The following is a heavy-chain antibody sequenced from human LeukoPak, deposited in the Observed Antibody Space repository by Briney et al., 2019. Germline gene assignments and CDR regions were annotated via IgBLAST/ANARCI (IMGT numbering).Heavy chain of an antibody. J-gene: IGHJ4*02. Sequence: GGSLRLSCAASGFTFSSYEMNWVRQAPGKGLEWVSYISSSGSTIYYADSVKGRFTISRDNAKNSLYLQMNSLRAEDTAVYYCARDRDYYDSSGYSYWGQGTLVTVSS. CDR1: GFTFSSYE. D-gene: IGHD3-22*01. V-gene: IGHV3-48*03. CDR2: ISSSGSTI. CDR3: ARDRDYYDSSGYSY.